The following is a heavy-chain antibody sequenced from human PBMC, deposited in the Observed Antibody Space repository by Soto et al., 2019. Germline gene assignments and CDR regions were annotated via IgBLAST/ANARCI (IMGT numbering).Heavy chain of an antibody. V-gene: IGHV1-18*01. CDR2: ISAYNGNT. CDR1: GYTFTSYG. Sequence: QVQLVQSGAEVKKPGASVKVSCKASGYTFTSYGISWVRQAPGQGLEWMGWISAYNGNTNYAQKLQGRVTMTTDTSTSNANMDLRSLRSDDTAVYYCARDVVVVAATPDSEVDAFDIWGQGTMVTVSS. J-gene: IGHJ3*02. CDR3: ARDVVVVAATPDSEVDAFDI. D-gene: IGHD2-15*01.